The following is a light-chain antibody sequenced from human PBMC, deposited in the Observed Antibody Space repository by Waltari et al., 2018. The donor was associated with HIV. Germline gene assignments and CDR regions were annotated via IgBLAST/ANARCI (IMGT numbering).Light chain of an antibody. CDR1: QDIMKY. CDR2: DAS. CDR3: QQYDNVPSIT. J-gene: IGKJ5*01. Sequence: DIQMTQSPSSLSASVGGRVSITCQASQDIMKYLNWYQQKPGKAPNLLIYDASNLIKGVPSRFSGSGSGTDFTFTISSLRPEDIATYYCQQYDNVPSITFGQGTRLEI. V-gene: IGKV1-33*01.